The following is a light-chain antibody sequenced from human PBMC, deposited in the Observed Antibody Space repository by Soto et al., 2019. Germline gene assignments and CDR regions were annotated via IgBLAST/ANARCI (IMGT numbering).Light chain of an antibody. CDR2: KAS. V-gene: IGKV1-5*03. J-gene: IGKJ1*01. CDR1: QSISSW. Sequence: DIQITQSPSTLSASVGDRVTITCRASQSISSWLAWYQQKPGKAPKLLIYKASSLESGVPSRFIGGGSGTEFTLTISSLQPDDFSAYYCQQYNSYSTWTFGQGTKVDI. CDR3: QQYNSYSTWT.